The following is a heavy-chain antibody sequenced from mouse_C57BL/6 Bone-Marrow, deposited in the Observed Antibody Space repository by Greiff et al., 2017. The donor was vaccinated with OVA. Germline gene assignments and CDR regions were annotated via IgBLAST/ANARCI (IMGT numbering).Heavy chain of an antibody. J-gene: IGHJ2*01. CDR2: IYPGSGNT. Sequence: LQASGAELVRPGASVKLSCKASGYTFTDYYINWVKQRPGQGLEWIARIYPGSGNTYYNEKFKGKATLTAEKSSSTAYMQLSSLTSEDSAVYFCARWGDYDGFDYWGQGTTLTVSS. D-gene: IGHD2-4*01. CDR1: GYTFTDYY. CDR3: ARWGDYDGFDY. V-gene: IGHV1-76*01.